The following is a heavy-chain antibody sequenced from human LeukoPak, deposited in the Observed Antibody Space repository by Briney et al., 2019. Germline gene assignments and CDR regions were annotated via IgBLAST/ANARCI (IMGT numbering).Heavy chain of an antibody. CDR1: GGSFSGYY. CDR2: INHSGST. CDR3: AGAEIWVSFYYYYYGMDV. V-gene: IGHV4-34*01. Sequence: SETLSLTCAVYGGSFSGYYWSWIRQPPGKGLEWIGEINHSGSTNYNPSLKSRVTISVDTSKNQFSLKLSSVTAADTAVYYCAGAEIWVSFYYYYYGMDVWGQGTTVTVSS. D-gene: IGHD3-16*01. J-gene: IGHJ6*02.